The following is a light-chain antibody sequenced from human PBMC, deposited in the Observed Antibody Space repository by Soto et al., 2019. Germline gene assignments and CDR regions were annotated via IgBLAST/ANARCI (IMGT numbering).Light chain of an antibody. CDR2: AAS. V-gene: IGKV1-6*01. CDR1: QGIRND. CDR3: LQDYNYPLT. Sequence: AIQMSPSSSSLCASASSSVSIACRASQGIRNDLGWYQQKPGKAPKLLIYAASSLQSGVPSRFSGSGSGTDFTLTISSLQPEDFATYYCLQDYNYPLTFGGGTKVDIK. J-gene: IGKJ4*01.